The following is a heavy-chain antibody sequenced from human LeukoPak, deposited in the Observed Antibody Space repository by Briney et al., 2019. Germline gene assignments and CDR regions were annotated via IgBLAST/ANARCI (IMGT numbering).Heavy chain of an antibody. CDR1: GFTFSGSA. CDR3: ASHVYSSGWYYFDY. CDR2: IRNKADSYAT. D-gene: IGHD6-19*01. J-gene: IGHJ4*02. V-gene: IGHV3-73*01. Sequence: PGGSLRLSCAASGFTFSGSALHWVRQASGKGLEWVGRIRNKADSYATAYAASVKGRFTISRDNSKNTLFLQMNSLRDEDTAVYYCASHVYSSGWYYFDYWGQGTLVTVSS.